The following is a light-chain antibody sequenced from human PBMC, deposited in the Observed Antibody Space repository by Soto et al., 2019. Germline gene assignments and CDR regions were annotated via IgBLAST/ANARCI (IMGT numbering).Light chain of an antibody. V-gene: IGKV3-20*01. CDR1: QSVSNSY. CDR3: QHYNSYSEA. J-gene: IGKJ1*01. Sequence: EFVLTQSPGTLSLSPGERATLSCRASQSVSNSYVAWYQQKSGQAPRLLIYDTSSRVTGIPARFSGSGSGTEFTLTIISLQPDDFATYYCQHYNSYSEAFGQGTKVDI. CDR2: DTS.